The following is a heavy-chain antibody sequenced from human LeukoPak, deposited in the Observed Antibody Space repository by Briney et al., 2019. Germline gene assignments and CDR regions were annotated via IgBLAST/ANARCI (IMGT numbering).Heavy chain of an antibody. D-gene: IGHD6-19*01. Sequence: ASVKVSCKASGYTFTSYGISWVRQAPGQGLEWMGWISAYNGNTNYAQKLQGRVTMTTDTSTSTAYMELRSLRSDDTAVYYCARGEGAVAGRGWPYYFYYYVDVWGKGATVTVSS. CDR3: ARGEGAVAGRGWPYYFYYYVDV. V-gene: IGHV1-18*01. CDR1: GYTFTSYG. J-gene: IGHJ6*03. CDR2: ISAYNGNT.